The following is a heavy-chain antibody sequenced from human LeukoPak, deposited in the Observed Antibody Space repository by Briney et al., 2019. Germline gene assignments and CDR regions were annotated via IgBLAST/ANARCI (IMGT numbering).Heavy chain of an antibody. CDR3: ARRGYCSSTSCSNSGYYFDY. CDR1: GFTFSDYY. D-gene: IGHD2-2*01. J-gene: IGHJ4*02. Sequence: GGSLRLSCAASGFTFSDYYMSWIRQAPGKGLEWVSYISSSGSTIYYADSVKGRFTISRDNAKNSLYLQMNSLRAEDTAVYYCARRGYCSSTSCSNSGYYFDYWGQGTLVTVSS. CDR2: ISSSGSTI. V-gene: IGHV3-11*04.